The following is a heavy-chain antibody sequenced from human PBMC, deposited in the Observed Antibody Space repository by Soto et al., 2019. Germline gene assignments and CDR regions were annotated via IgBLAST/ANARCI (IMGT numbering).Heavy chain of an antibody. D-gene: IGHD1-26*01. V-gene: IGHV4-59*01. CDR3: ARYRGGSFYFDY. Sequence: SETLFLTCTVSGGSISSYYWSWIRQPPGKGLEWIGYIYYSGSTYYNPSLKSRVTISVDTSKNQFSLKLSSVTAADTAVYYCARYRGGSFYFDYWGQGTLVTVSS. CDR2: IYYSGST. CDR1: GGSISSYY. J-gene: IGHJ4*02.